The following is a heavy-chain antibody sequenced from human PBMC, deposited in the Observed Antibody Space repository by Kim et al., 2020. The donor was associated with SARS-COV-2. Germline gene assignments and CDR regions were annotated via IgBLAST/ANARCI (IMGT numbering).Heavy chain of an antibody. D-gene: IGHD1-26*01. Sequence: SETLSLTCSVSGDSISSHFYYWGWIRQSPGKGLEYIGSFYSRGSTYYNPSLKSRLNIPVDPSKNQFSLRPTSLTAADTAVYFCARRIVGPTTSYFDYWG. CDR1: GDSISSHFYY. CDR2: FYSRGST. CDR3: ARRIVGPTTSYFDY. V-gene: IGHV4-39*01. J-gene: IGHJ4*01.